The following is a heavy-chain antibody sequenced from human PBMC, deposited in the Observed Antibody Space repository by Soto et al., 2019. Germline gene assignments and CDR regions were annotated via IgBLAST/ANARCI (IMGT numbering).Heavy chain of an antibody. CDR2: ISYDGSNK. CDR1: GFTFSNYA. V-gene: IGHV3-30-3*01. Sequence: GGSLRLSCAASGFTFSNYAMHWVRQAPGKGLEWVAVISYDGSNKYYADSVKGRFTISRDNSKNTLYLQMNSLRAEDTAMCYCARPDCSGGSCYSRHGMDVWGQGTTVTVSS. D-gene: IGHD2-15*01. CDR3: ARPDCSGGSCYSRHGMDV. J-gene: IGHJ6*02.